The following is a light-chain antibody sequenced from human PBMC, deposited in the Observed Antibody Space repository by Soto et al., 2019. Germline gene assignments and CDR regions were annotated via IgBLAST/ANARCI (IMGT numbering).Light chain of an antibody. J-gene: IGLJ1*01. CDR2: EVS. CDR3: CSSADNSHYV. Sequence: QSALTQPPSASGSPGQSVTISCTGTSSDVGGYNYVSWYQHHPGKAPKLMIYEVSRRPSGVPDRFSGSKSGNTASLTVSGLQAEDEADYYCCSSADNSHYVFGTGTKLTVL. CDR1: SSDVGGYNY. V-gene: IGLV2-8*01.